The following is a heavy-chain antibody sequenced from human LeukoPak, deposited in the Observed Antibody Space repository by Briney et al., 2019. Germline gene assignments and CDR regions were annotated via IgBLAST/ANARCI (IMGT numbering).Heavy chain of an antibody. Sequence: PGGSLRLSCAASGFTFSSYGMHWVRQAPGKGLEWVAFIRYDGSNKYYADSVKGRFIISRDNSKNTLYLQMNSLRAEDTAVYYCAKNKGQINDYWGQGTLVTVSS. J-gene: IGHJ4*02. CDR2: IRYDGSNK. V-gene: IGHV3-30*02. CDR1: GFTFSSYG. CDR3: AKNKGQINDY.